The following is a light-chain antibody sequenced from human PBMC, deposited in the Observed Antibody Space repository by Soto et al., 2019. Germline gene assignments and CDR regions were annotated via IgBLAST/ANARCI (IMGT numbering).Light chain of an antibody. J-gene: IGKJ1*01. CDR1: QSISHY. CDR3: QQSYSTPRT. V-gene: IGKV1-39*01. Sequence: DIQMTQSPSSLSASVGDRVTITCRASQSISHYLNWYQQKPGKAPKLLMYAASSLQSGVPSRFGGSGSGTDFTLTISSLQPEDFATYYCQQSYSTPRTFGQGTKVELK. CDR2: AAS.